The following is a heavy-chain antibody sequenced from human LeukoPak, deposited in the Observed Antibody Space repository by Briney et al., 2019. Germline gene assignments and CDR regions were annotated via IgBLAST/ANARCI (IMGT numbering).Heavy chain of an antibody. V-gene: IGHV3-30-3*01. CDR1: GFTFSSYA. Sequence: GSLRLSCAASGFTFSSYAMSWVRQAPGKGLEWVAVISYDGSNKYYADSVKGRFTISRDNSKNTLYLQMNSLRAEDTAVYYCARDRHYYDSSGIFDYWGQGTLVTVSS. CDR3: ARDRHYYDSSGIFDY. D-gene: IGHD3-22*01. J-gene: IGHJ4*02. CDR2: ISYDGSNK.